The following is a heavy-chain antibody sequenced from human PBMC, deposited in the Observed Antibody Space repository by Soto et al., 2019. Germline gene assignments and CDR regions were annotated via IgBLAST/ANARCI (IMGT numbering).Heavy chain of an antibody. Sequence: ASVKVSCKASGYTFTGYYMHWVRQAPGRGLEWMGWINPNSGGTNYAQKFQGRVTMTRDTSISTAYMELSRLRSDDTAVYYCARGIAAAAPFDYWGQGTLVTVSS. CDR1: GYTFTGYY. D-gene: IGHD6-13*01. J-gene: IGHJ4*02. CDR3: ARGIAAAAPFDY. CDR2: INPNSGGT. V-gene: IGHV1-2*02.